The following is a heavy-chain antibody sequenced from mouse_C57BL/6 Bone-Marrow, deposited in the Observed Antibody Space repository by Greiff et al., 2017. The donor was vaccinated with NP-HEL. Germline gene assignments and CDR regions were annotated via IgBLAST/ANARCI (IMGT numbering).Heavy chain of an antibody. CDR1: GYTFTSYW. D-gene: IGHD3-2*02. Sequence: VQLQQPGTELVKPGASVKLSCKASGYTFTSYWMHWVKQRPGQGLEWIGNINPGNGGTNYNEKFKSKATLTVAKSSSTAYMQLSSLTSEDSAVYYCARRESSGYGAMDYWGQGTSVTVCS. CDR2: INPGNGGT. CDR3: ARRESSGYGAMDY. J-gene: IGHJ4*01. V-gene: IGHV1-53*01.